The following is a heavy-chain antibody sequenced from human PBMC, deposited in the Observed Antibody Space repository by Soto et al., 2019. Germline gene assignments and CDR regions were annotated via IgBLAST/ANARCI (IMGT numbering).Heavy chain of an antibody. Sequence: GASVKVSCKASGYTFTSYYMHWVRQAPGQGLEWMGIINPSGGSTSYAQKFQGRVSMTRDTSTSTVYMELSSLRSEDTAVYYCARDQVGITMIGPMDVWGQGTTVTVSS. V-gene: IGHV1-46*01. CDR3: ARDQVGITMIGPMDV. CDR1: GYTFTSYY. J-gene: IGHJ6*02. D-gene: IGHD3-22*01. CDR2: INPSGGST.